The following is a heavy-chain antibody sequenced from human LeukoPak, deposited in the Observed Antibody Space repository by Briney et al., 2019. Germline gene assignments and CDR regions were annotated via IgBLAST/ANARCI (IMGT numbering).Heavy chain of an antibody. V-gene: IGHV4-59*08. CDR1: GGSVSSYY. Sequence: SATLSLTCTVSGGSVSSYYWSWIRQPPGKGLERIGYIYYSGSTNYNPSLKSRVTISVDTSKNPFSLKLSSVTAADTAVYYCARFHYYYDSSGYEFYYFDYWGQGTLVTVSS. CDR3: ARFHYYYDSSGYEFYYFDY. J-gene: IGHJ4*02. CDR2: IYYSGST. D-gene: IGHD3-22*01.